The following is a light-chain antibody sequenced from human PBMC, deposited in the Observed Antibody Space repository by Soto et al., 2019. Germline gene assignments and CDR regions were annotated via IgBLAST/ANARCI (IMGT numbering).Light chain of an antibody. CDR3: QQYNGYSS. CDR2: DAS. CDR1: QSISSW. V-gene: IGKV1-5*01. J-gene: IGKJ1*01. Sequence: DIQMTQSPSTLSASVGDRVTITCRASQSISSWLAWYQQKPGKAPKLLIYDASSLESGVPSRFSGSGFGTEFTLAISSLQPDDLATYYCQQYNGYSSFGQGTKVEIK.